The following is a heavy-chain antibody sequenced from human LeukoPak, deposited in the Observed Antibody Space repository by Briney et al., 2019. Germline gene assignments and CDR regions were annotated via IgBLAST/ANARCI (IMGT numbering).Heavy chain of an antibody. J-gene: IGHJ4*02. D-gene: IGHD3-3*01. Sequence: GGSLRLSCAASGFTFSSYSMNWVRQAPGKGLEWVSSISSSSSYIYYADSVKGRFTISRDNAKNSLYLQMNSLRAEDTAVYYCARDPSVGVTIFGVVSSDRGQGTLVTVSS. V-gene: IGHV3-21*01. CDR1: GFTFSSYS. CDR3: ARDPSVGVTIFGVVSSD. CDR2: ISSSSSYI.